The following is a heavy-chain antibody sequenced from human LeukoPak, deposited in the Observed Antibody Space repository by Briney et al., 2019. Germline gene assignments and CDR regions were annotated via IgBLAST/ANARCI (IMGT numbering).Heavy chain of an antibody. D-gene: IGHD3-22*01. CDR3: ARDLGQYYDTSDNWFDP. V-gene: IGHV3-74*01. Sequence: GGSLRLSCAASGFTFSSYAMSWVRHAPGKGLVWVSRINSDGINTSYADSVKGRFTISRDNAKNTLNLQMNSLRAEDTAVYYCARDLGQYYDTSDNWFDPWGQGTLVTVSS. CDR2: INSDGINT. J-gene: IGHJ5*02. CDR1: GFTFSSYA.